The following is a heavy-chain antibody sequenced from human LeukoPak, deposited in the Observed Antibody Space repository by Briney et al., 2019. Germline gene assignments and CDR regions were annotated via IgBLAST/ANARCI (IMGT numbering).Heavy chain of an antibody. V-gene: IGHV3-11*01. D-gene: IGHD3-22*01. CDR3: ARAMIVVKADAFDI. CDR2: ISSSGSTI. CDR1: GFTFSDYY. Sequence: GGSLRLSCAASGFTFSDYYMSWIRQAPGKGLEWVSYISSSGSTIYYADSVKGRFTISRDNAKNSLYLQMNSLRAEDTAVYYCARAMIVVKADAFDIWGQGTMVTVSS. J-gene: IGHJ3*02.